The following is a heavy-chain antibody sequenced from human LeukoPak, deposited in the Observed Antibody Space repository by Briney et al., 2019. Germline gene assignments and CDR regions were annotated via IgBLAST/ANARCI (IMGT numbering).Heavy chain of an antibody. CDR3: ARGYYDSSDFEYLQH. CDR1: GYTFTGYY. D-gene: IGHD3-22*01. J-gene: IGHJ1*01. CDR2: MNPKSGGT. Sequence: ASVKVSCKASGYTFTGYYVHWVRQAPGQGLEWMGWMNPKSGGTNYAQKFEARVTMNRDTSISTAYMELSRLRFDDTAVFYCARGYYDSSDFEYLQHWGQGTLVTVSS. V-gene: IGHV1-2*02.